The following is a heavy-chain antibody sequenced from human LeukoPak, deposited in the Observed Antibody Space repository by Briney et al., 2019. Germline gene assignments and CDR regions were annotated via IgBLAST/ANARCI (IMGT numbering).Heavy chain of an antibody. Sequence: GGSLRLSCVGSGFAFGVHAMSWVRQAPGKVPEWVATIGSGADLFYSESVKGRLTISRDDPRNTVWLQMNSLRAEDTALYYCAKDWTPHNRVYDCLDAWGQGTQVTVSS. J-gene: IGHJ5*02. CDR1: GFAFGVHA. V-gene: IGHV3-23*01. CDR2: IGSGADL. D-gene: IGHD3-16*01. CDR3: AKDWTPHNRVYDCLDA.